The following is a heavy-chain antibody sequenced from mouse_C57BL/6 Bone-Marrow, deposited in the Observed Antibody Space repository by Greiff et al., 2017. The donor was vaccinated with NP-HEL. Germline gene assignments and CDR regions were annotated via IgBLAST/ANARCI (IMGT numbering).Heavy chain of an antibody. J-gene: IGHJ1*03. V-gene: IGHV1-76*01. CDR1: GYTFTDYY. D-gene: IGHD2-4*01. CDR2: IYPGSGNT. Sequence: QVQLQQSGAELVRPGASVKLSCKASGYTFTDYYINWVKQRPGQGLEWIARIYPGSGNTYYNEKFKGKATLTAEKSSSTAYMQLSSLTSEDCAVYFCAIYDYSWYFVVWGTGTTVTVSS. CDR3: AIYDYSWYFVV.